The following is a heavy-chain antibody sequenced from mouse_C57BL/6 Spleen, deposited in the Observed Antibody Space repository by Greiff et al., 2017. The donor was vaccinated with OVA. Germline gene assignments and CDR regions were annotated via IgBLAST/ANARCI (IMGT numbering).Heavy chain of an antibody. D-gene: IGHD6-1*01. V-gene: IGHV5-6*01. CDR3: ARPPLFDY. CDR2: ISSGGSYT. CDR1: GFTFSSYG. Sequence: EVMLVESGGDLVKPGGSLKLSCAASGFTFSSYGMSWVRQTPDKRLEWVATISSGGSYTYYPDSVKGRFTISRDNAKNTLYLQMSSLKSEDTAMYYCARPPLFDYWGQGTTLTVSS. J-gene: IGHJ2*01.